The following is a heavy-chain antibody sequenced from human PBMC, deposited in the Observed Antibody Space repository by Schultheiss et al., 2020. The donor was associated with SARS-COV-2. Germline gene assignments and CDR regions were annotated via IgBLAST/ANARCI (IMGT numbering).Heavy chain of an antibody. CDR3: AGDLGSYGAFDI. J-gene: IGHJ3*02. V-gene: IGHV3-30*01. CDR1: GFTFSSYA. Sequence: GGSLRLSCAASGFTFSSYAMHWVRQAPGKGLEWVTVISYHGSNKHYADSVKGRFTISRDNSKNTLYLQMNSLRAEDTAVYYCAGDLGSYGAFDIWGQGTMVTVSS. D-gene: IGHD1-26*01. CDR2: ISYHGSNK.